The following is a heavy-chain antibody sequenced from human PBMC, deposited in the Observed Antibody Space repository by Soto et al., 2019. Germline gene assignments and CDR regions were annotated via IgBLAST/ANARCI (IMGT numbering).Heavy chain of an antibody. Sequence: PSETLSLTCTVSGCSISSSSYYWGWIRQTPGKGLEWIGSIYYSGSTYYNPSFKSRVTISVDTSNNQFSLKLISVTAADTAVYYCARPNGWFDPWGQGTLVTVS. CDR1: GCSISSSSYY. CDR3: ARPNGWFDP. CDR2: IYYSGST. V-gene: IGHV4-39*01. J-gene: IGHJ5*02. D-gene: IGHD2-8*01.